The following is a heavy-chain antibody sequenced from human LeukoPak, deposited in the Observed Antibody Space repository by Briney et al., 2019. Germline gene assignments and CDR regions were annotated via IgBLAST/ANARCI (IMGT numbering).Heavy chain of an antibody. CDR1: GRSISSSSYY. CDR3: ARGDFWSGSPFDY. J-gene: IGHJ4*02. V-gene: IGHV4-39*07. D-gene: IGHD3-3*01. CDR2: IYYSGST. Sequence: SETLSLTCTVSGRSISSSSYYWGWIRQPPGKGLEWIGSIYYSGSTYYNPSLKSRVTISVDTSKNQFSLKLSSVTAADTAVYYCARGDFWSGSPFDYWGQGTLVTVSS.